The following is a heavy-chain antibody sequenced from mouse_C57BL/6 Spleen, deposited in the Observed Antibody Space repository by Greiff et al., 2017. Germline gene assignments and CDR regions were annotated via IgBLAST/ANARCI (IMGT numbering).Heavy chain of an antibody. V-gene: IGHV6-3*01. CDR1: GFTFSNYW. J-gene: IGHJ3*01. CDR2: IRLKSDNYAT. D-gene: IGHD1-1*01. Sequence: EVMLVESGGGLVQPGGSMKLSCVASGFTFSNYWMNWVRQSPEKGLEWVAQIRLKSDNYATHYAESVKGRFTISRDDSKSSVYLQMNNLRAEDTGIYYCTGQYYYGSPFAYWGQGTLVTVSA. CDR3: TGQYYYGSPFAY.